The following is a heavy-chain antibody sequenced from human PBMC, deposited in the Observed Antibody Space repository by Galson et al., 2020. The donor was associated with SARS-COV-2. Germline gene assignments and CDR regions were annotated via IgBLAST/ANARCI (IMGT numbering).Heavy chain of an antibody. D-gene: IGHD6-19*01. Sequence: SGPTLVKPTETLTLTCTVSGFSLSNARMGVSWIRQPPGKALEWLAHIFSNDEKSYSTSLKSRLTISKDTSKSQVVLTMTNMDPVDTATYYCTRNTGYSSGWYTYYYYYMDVWGKGTTVTVSS. CDR3: TRNTGYSSGWYTYYYYYMDV. V-gene: IGHV2-26*01. J-gene: IGHJ6*03. CDR1: GFSLSNARMG. CDR2: IFSNDEK.